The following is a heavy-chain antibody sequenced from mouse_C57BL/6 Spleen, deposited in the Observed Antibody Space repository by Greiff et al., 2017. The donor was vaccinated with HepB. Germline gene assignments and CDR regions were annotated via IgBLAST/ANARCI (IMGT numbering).Heavy chain of an antibody. CDR1: GYTFTSYW. CDR2: IYPSDSET. V-gene: IGHV1-61*01. J-gene: IGHJ2*01. CDR3: ARATGTDYFDY. D-gene: IGHD4-1*01. Sequence: VQLQQPGAELVRPGSSVKLSCKASGYTFTSYWMDWVKQRPGQGLEWIGNIYPSDSETHYNQKFKDKATLTVDKSSSTAYMQLSSLTSEDSAVYYCARATGTDYFDYWGQGTTLTVSS.